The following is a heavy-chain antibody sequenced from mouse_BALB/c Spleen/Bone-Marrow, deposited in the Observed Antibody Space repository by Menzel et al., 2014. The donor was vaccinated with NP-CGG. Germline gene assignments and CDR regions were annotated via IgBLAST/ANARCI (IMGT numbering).Heavy chain of an antibody. CDR1: GYAFSSSW. CDR2: IYPGDGDT. CDR3: ARSGYDYENY. Sequence: VQLQQSGPELVKPGASVKISCKASGYAFSSSWVNWVKQRPGQGLEWIGRIYPGDGDTNYNGKLKGKATLTADKSSSTAYMQLSSLTSVDSAVYFCARSGYDYENYWGQGTTLTVAS. D-gene: IGHD2-4*01. V-gene: IGHV1-82*01. J-gene: IGHJ2*01.